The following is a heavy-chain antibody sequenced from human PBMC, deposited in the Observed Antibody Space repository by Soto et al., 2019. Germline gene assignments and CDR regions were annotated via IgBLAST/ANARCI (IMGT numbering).Heavy chain of an antibody. CDR3: ARRWGDYFDY. D-gene: IGHD3-16*01. CDR1: GGSISSYY. J-gene: IGHJ4*02. Sequence: SETLSLTCTVSGGSISSYYWSWIRQPPGKGLEWIGYIYYSGSTNYNPSLKSRVTISVDTSKNQFSLKISLKLSSVTAADTAVYYCARRWGDYFDYWGQGTLVTVSS. CDR2: IYYSGST. V-gene: IGHV4-59*08.